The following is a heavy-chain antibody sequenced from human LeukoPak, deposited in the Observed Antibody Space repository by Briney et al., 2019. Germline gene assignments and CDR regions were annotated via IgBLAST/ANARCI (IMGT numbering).Heavy chain of an antibody. Sequence: SSVTVSCKASVGTFSSYAISWVRQAPGQGREGMGGIIPIFGTSNYAQNFQGRVTNTADESKSTAYIEPSSLSSEDPAVYYCARVLLPRDGPYFDYWGQGTLVTVSS. CDR1: VGTFSSYA. V-gene: IGHV1-69*13. D-gene: IGHD5-24*01. J-gene: IGHJ4*02. CDR2: IIPIFGTS. CDR3: ARVLLPRDGPYFDY.